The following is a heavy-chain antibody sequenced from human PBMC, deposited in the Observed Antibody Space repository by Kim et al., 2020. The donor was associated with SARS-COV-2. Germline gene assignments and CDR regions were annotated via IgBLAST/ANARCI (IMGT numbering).Heavy chain of an antibody. D-gene: IGHD3-22*01. V-gene: IGHV3-33*08. CDR3: ARDWDSSGYYQTGGY. Sequence: GGSLRLSCAASEFSFSNYGMHWVRQAPGKGLEWVAVIWDDGSNKYYADSVKGRFTISRDNSKNTLYLQMNSLRAEDTAVYYCARDWDSSGYYQTGGYWGQGTLVTVSS. CDR2: IWDDGSNK. J-gene: IGHJ4*02. CDR1: EFSFSNYG.